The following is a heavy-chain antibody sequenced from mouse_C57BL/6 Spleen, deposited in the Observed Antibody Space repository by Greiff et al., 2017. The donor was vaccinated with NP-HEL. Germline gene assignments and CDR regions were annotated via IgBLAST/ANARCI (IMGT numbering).Heavy chain of an antibody. D-gene: IGHD1-1*01. V-gene: IGHV14-2*01. CDR3: ARQYYGSSYDYFDY. Sequence: LVESGAELVKPGASVKLSCTASGFNITDYYMHWVKQRTEQGLEWIGRIDPEDGETKYAPKFQGKATITADTSSNTAYLQLSSLTSEDTAVYYCARQYYGSSYDYFDYWGQGTTLTVSS. J-gene: IGHJ2*01. CDR2: IDPEDGET. CDR1: GFNITDYY.